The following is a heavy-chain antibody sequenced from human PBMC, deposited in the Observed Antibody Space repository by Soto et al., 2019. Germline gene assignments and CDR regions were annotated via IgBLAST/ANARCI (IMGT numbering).Heavy chain of an antibody. CDR1: GGTFSSYA. CDR2: IIPIFGTA. Sequence: GASVNVSCKASGGTFSSYAISWVRQAPGQGLEWMGGIIPIFGTANYAQKFQGRVTITADESTSTAYMELSSLRSEDTAVYYCARDPGIAVAGTTLLDYWGQGTLVTVSS. CDR3: ARDPGIAVAGTTLLDY. V-gene: IGHV1-69*13. J-gene: IGHJ4*02. D-gene: IGHD6-19*01.